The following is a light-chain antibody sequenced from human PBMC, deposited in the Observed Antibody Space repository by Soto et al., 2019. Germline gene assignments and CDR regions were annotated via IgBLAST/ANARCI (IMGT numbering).Light chain of an antibody. CDR3: LQHNSYPLT. CDR2: AAS. J-gene: IGKJ1*01. V-gene: IGKV1-17*01. CDR1: QGIRND. Sequence: DIQMTQSPSSLSASVGDRVTITCRASQGIRNDLDWYQQKPGKAPKLLIYAASSLQSGVPSRFRRSGSGTEFTLTISSLQPEDFATYYCLQHNSYPLTFGQGTKVEIK.